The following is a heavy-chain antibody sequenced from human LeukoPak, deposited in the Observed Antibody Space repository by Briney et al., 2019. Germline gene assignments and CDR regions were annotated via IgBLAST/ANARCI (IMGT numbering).Heavy chain of an antibody. CDR2: INWNGGST. V-gene: IGHV3-20*04. CDR3: AELGITMIGGV. D-gene: IGHD3-10*02. CDR1: GVTFDDYG. Sequence: GGSLRLSCAASGVTFDDYGMSWVRQAPGKGLGWVSGINWNGGSTGYADSVKGRFTSSRDNAKNSLYLQMNSLRAEDTAVYYCAELGITMIGGVWGKGTTVTISS. J-gene: IGHJ6*04.